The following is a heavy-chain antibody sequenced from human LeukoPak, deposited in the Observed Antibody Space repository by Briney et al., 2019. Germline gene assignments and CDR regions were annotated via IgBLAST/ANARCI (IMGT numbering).Heavy chain of an antibody. D-gene: IGHD6-25*01. CDR2: IIPILGIA. CDR3: AVQRPCGGFDP. J-gene: IGHJ5*02. V-gene: IGHV1-69*04. CDR1: DYTFTSYG. Sequence: SVKVSCKGSDYTFTSYGISWVRQAPGQGLGWMGRIIPILGIANYAQKFQGRVTITADKSTSTAYMELSSLRSEDTAVYYCAVQRPCGGFDPWGQGTLVTVSS.